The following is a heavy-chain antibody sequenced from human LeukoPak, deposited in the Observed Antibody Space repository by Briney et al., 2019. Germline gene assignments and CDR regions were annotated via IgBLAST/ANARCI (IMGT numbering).Heavy chain of an antibody. Sequence: ASVKVSCKASGYTFTGYYMHWVRQAPGQGLEWMGWINPNSGGTNYAQKFQGWVTMTRDTSISTAYMELSRLRSDDTAVYYCARDRRMDCSGGSCYELGYWGQGTLVTVSS. D-gene: IGHD2-15*01. V-gene: IGHV1-2*04. CDR3: ARDRRMDCSGGSCYELGY. CDR1: GYTFTGYY. CDR2: INPNSGGT. J-gene: IGHJ4*02.